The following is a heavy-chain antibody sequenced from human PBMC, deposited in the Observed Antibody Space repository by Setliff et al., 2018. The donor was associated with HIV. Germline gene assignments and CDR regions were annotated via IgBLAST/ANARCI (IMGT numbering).Heavy chain of an antibody. Sequence: SETLSLTCAVYGGSFSGYYWSWIRQPPGKGLEWIGEINHSGSTNYNPSLKSRVTISVDTSKNQFSLKLSSVTAADTAVYYCARAIFGIVYYYMDVWGKGTTVTV. D-gene: IGHD3-3*01. J-gene: IGHJ6*03. CDR3: ARAIFGIVYYYMDV. V-gene: IGHV4-34*01. CDR1: GGSFSGYY. CDR2: INHSGST.